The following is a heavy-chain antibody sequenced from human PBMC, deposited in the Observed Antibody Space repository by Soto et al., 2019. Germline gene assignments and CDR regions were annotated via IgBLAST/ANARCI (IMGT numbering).Heavy chain of an antibody. CDR3: ARDYLLNWFYP. J-gene: IGHJ5*02. Sequence: SETLSLTCTVSGGSVSSNSYSWGWIRQSPGKGLEWIVSIYSSGNTYYHPSLKNRVTISIDTSKNQFSLNLSSVTAADTAIYYCARDYLLNWFYPWGQGTLVTVSS. CDR2: IYSSGNT. V-gene: IGHV4-61*01. D-gene: IGHD3-16*02. CDR1: GGSVSSNSYS.